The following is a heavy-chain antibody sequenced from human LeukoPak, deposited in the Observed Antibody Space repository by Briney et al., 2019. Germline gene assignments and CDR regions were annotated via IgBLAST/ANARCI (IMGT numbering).Heavy chain of an antibody. V-gene: IGHV4-34*01. Sequence: SQTLSLTCAVYGGSFSGYYWSWIRQPPGKGLEWIGEINHSGSTNYNPSLKSRVTISVDTSKKQFSLKLSSVTAADTAVYYCVTYYFDSSGPKKNYWGQGTLVTVSS. D-gene: IGHD3-22*01. J-gene: IGHJ4*02. CDR1: GGSFSGYY. CDR2: INHSGST. CDR3: VTYYFDSSGPKKNY.